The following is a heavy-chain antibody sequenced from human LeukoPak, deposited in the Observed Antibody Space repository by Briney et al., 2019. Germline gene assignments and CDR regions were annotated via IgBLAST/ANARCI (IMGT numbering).Heavy chain of an antibody. CDR1: GFPFSSYS. CDR2: ISTRIDYM. CDR3: AKDRERYSYAPHAFDI. V-gene: IGHV3-21*04. Sequence: PGGSLRLSCAASGFPFSSYSMNWVRRAPGRGLEWVSSISTRIDYMYYADSVKGRFTISRDNSKNTLYLQMNSLRAEDTAVYYCAKDRERYSYAPHAFDIWGQGTMVTVSS. D-gene: IGHD5-18*01. J-gene: IGHJ3*02.